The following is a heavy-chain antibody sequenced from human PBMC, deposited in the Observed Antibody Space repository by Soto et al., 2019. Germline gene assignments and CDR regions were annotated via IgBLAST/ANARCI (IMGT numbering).Heavy chain of an antibody. CDR1: GYTFTSYY. CDR2: INPSGGST. V-gene: IGHV1-46*01. CDR3: ARVHYYYGMDV. Sequence: ASVKVSFKASGYTFTSYYMHWVRRAPGQGLEWMGIINPSGGSTSYAQKFQGRVTMTRDTSTSTVYMELSSLRSEDTAVYYCARVHYYYGMDVWGQGTTVTVSS. J-gene: IGHJ6*02.